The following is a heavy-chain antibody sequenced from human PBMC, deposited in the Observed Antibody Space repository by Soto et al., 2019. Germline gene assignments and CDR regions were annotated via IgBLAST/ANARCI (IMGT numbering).Heavy chain of an antibody. D-gene: IGHD2-2*01. CDR2: ISYDGSEK. V-gene: IGHV3-30*04. CDR1: GSSFRNYP. Sequence: QVQLVESGGGAVQPGRSLRLSCAASGSSFRNYPMHWVRQAPGKGLEWVADISYDGSEKYYADSVKGRFTMSRDNSKNTLYLQMNSLRLEDTAVYYCARARPHCSSTTCYNDYYGMDVWGQGTTVTVSS. CDR3: ARARPHCSSTTCYNDYYGMDV. J-gene: IGHJ6*02.